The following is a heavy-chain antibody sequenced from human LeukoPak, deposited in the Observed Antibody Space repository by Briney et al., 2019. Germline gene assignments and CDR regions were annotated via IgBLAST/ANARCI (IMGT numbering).Heavy chain of an antibody. J-gene: IGHJ5*02. CDR2: IYYSGST. CDR1: VGSISVYY. V-gene: IGHV4-59*01. CDR3: ARDTGGGNWFDP. Sequence: SEPLSLTCTVSVGSISVYYWGWIRQTPGRGLEWIGYIYYSGSTNYNPSLKSRVTISVDTSKNQFSLKLSSVTAADTAVYYCARDTGGGNWFDPWGQGTLVTVSS. D-gene: IGHD1-26*01.